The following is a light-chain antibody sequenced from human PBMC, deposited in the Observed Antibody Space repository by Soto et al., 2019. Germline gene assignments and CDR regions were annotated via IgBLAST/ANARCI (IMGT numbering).Light chain of an antibody. J-gene: IGKJ4*01. CDR2: AIS. V-gene: IGKV1-9*01. CDR3: QQLNNYQLT. CDR1: QDISSY. Sequence: IQLTQSPSSLSASVGDRVTITCRASQDISSYLAWYQQKPGKAPKLLIHAISRLQSGVPSRFSGSGSGTDFTLAINSLQPEDFQTYYCQQLNNYQLTFGGGTKVEIK.